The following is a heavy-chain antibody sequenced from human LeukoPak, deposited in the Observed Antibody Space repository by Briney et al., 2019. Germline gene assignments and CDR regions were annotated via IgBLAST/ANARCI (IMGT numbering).Heavy chain of an antibody. CDR2: IKQDGSEK. CDR3: ARDGGIVAGDAFDI. D-gene: IGHD1-26*01. CDR1: GFTFSSYW. J-gene: IGHJ3*02. Sequence: GGSLRLSCAASGFTFSSYWMSWVRQAPGKGLEWVANIKQDGSEKYYVDSVKGRYTISRDNAKNSLYLQMNSLRAEDTAVYYCARDGGIVAGDAFDIWGQGTMVTVSS. V-gene: IGHV3-7*01.